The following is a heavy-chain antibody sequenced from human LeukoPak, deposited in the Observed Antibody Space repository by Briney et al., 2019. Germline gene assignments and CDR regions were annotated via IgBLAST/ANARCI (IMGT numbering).Heavy chain of an antibody. Sequence: GGSLRLSCAASGFTFSSYAMHWVRQAPGKGLEWVAVISYDGSNKYYADSVKGRFTISRDNSKNTLYLQMNSLRAEDTAVYYCARGLGYSSSWYLRPYGYWGQGALVTVSS. CDR1: GFTFSSYA. V-gene: IGHV3-30*04. J-gene: IGHJ4*02. CDR3: ARGLGYSSSWYLRPYGY. D-gene: IGHD6-13*01. CDR2: ISYDGSNK.